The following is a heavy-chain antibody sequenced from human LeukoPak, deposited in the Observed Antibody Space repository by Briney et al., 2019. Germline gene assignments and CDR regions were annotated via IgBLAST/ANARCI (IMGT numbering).Heavy chain of an antibody. CDR1: GFTFSSYW. Sequence: GGSLRLSCVASGFTFSSYWMHWVRQAPGKGLVWVSRINTDGSSTNFADSVKGRFTISRDNSKNTLYLQMNSLRAEDTAVYYCARVGYCSSSSCYVVDYWGQGTLVTVSS. CDR3: ARVGYCSSSSCYVVDY. CDR2: INTDGSST. J-gene: IGHJ4*02. V-gene: IGHV3-74*01. D-gene: IGHD2-2*01.